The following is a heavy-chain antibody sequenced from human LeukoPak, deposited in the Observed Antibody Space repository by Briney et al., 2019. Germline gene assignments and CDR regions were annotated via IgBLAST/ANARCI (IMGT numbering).Heavy chain of an antibody. Sequence: SGGSLRLSCAASGFTFSSYGMHWVRQAPGKGLEWVAVISYDGSNKYYADSVEGRFTISRDNAKNSLYLQMNSLRAEDTAVYYCARDGGYSYGYGAFDIWGQGTMVTVSS. D-gene: IGHD5-18*01. J-gene: IGHJ3*02. CDR3: ARDGGYSYGYGAFDI. CDR2: ISYDGSNK. V-gene: IGHV3-30*03. CDR1: GFTFSSYG.